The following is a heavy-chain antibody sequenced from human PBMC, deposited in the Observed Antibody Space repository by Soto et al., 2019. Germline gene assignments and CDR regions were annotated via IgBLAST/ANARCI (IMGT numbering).Heavy chain of an antibody. CDR3: ATAHYSDSSGYSDAFDI. Sequence: LRLSCAASGFTFSSYAMSWVGQAPGNGLGWVSAISGSGGSTYYADSVKGRFTISSDNSKNTLYVQMNSLRAEDTAVYYCATAHYSDSSGYSDAFDIWGQGTMVTVSS. CDR1: GFTFSSYA. CDR2: ISGSGGST. V-gene: IGHV3-23*01. J-gene: IGHJ3*02. D-gene: IGHD3-22*01.